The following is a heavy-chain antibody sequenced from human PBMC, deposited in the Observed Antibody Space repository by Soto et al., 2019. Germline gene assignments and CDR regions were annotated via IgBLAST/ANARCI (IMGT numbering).Heavy chain of an antibody. CDR1: GYTFISYG. V-gene: IGHV1-18*04. CDR3: ARVGHCTSSSCPPYYYYGMDV. J-gene: IGHJ6*02. D-gene: IGHD2-2*01. Sequence: VKVSCKASGYTFISYGISWVRQAPAHGLAWMGWINTYNGNTNYAQKLQGRVTMTTDTYTRTAYMDLRSLRSDDTAVYYCARVGHCTSSSCPPYYYYGMDVWGQGTTVTVSS. CDR2: INTYNGNT.